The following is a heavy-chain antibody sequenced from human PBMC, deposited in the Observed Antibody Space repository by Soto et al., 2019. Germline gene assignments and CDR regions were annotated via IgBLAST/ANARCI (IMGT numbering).Heavy chain of an antibody. D-gene: IGHD3-3*01. CDR3: ARLRFLGYYGMDV. V-gene: IGHV1-46*04. Sequence: QVQLVQSGAEVKKPGASVKVSCKASGSTFSTYYLHWVRQAPGQGLEWMGVINPNGGATSYAQKLQGRVTMTRDTSTNTVYMELRSLRSEDTAIYYCARLRFLGYYGMDVWGQGTTVTVSS. CDR1: GSTFSTYY. CDR2: INPNGGAT. J-gene: IGHJ6*02.